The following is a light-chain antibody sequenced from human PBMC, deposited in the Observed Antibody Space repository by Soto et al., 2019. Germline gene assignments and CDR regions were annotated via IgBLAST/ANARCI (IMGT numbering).Light chain of an antibody. CDR2: DVS. CDR3: TSYTTSSTYV. Sequence: QSALTQPASVSGSPGQSITISCTGTSSDVGGYNYVSWYQQHPGKAPKLIIYDVSNRPSGVSNRFSGSKSGNTASLTISGLQAEDEAAYYCTSYTTSSTYVFGAGTTVTVL. V-gene: IGLV2-14*03. J-gene: IGLJ1*01. CDR1: SSDVGGYNY.